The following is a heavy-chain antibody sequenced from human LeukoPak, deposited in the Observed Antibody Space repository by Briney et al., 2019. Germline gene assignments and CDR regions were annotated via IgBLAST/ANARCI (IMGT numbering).Heavy chain of an antibody. J-gene: IGHJ4*02. Sequence: GSLRLSCAASGFTVSTNCMIWVRQPPGKGLEWIGSIYNSGSTYYNPSLRSRATISVDTSKNQFSLKLSSVTAADTAVYYCARQDYFDYWGQGTLVTVSS. CDR3: ARQDYFDY. CDR2: IYNSGST. V-gene: IGHV4-39*01. CDR1: GFTVSTNC.